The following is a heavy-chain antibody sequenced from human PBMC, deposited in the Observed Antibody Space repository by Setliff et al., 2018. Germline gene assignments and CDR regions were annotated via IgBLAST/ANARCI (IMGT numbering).Heavy chain of an antibody. CDR2: IIPIFGTA. D-gene: IGHD3-10*01. V-gene: IGHV1-69*01. CDR3: ARSPGSGSYYNLNFPYYYFYYGMDV. J-gene: IGHJ6*02. Sequence: SVKVSCKASGGTFSSYAISWVRQAPGQGLEWMGGIIPIFGTANYAQKFQGRVTITADESTSTAYMELSSLRSEDTAVYYCARSPGSGSYYNLNFPYYYFYYGMDVWGQGTTVTVSS. CDR1: GGTFSSYA.